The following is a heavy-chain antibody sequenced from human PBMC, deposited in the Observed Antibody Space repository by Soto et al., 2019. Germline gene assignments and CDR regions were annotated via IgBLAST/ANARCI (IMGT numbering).Heavy chain of an antibody. Sequence: PGGSLRLSCAASGFTFSSYGMHWVRQAPGKGLEWVAVIWYDGSNKYYADSVKGRFTISRDNSKNTLYLQMNSLRAEDTAVYYCARAPRYCTAGVCLVIDYWGQGTLVTVS. J-gene: IGHJ4*02. V-gene: IGHV3-33*01. D-gene: IGHD2-8*02. CDR3: ARAPRYCTAGVCLVIDY. CDR2: IWYDGSNK. CDR1: GFTFSSYG.